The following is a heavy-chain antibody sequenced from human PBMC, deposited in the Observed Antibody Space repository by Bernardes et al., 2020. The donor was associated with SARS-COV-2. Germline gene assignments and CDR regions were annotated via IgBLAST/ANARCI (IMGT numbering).Heavy chain of an antibody. CDR3: ARDLGYCTNGVCSP. CDR1: GFTFSSYW. D-gene: IGHD2-8*01. CDR2: INPDGSST. V-gene: IGHV3-74*01. J-gene: IGHJ5*02. Sequence: GGSLRLSCAASGFTFSSYWMHWVRQAPGKGLVWVSRINPDGSSTNYADSVKGRFTIYRDNAKNTLFLQMSSLRAEDTAMYYCARDLGYCTNGVCSPWGQGTLVTVS.